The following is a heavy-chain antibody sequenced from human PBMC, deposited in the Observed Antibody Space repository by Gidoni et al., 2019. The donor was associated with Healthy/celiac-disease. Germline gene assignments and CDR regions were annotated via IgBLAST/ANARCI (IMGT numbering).Heavy chain of an antibody. CDR1: GGSISSYS. Sequence: QVQLQESGPGLVKPSETLSLTCTVSGGSISSYSWSWIRQPPGKGLEWIGYIYYSGSTNYNPALKSRVTISVDTSKNQFSLKLSSVTAADTAVYYCARPEGGDYDAFDIWGQGTMVTVSS. CDR3: ARPEGGDYDAFDI. D-gene: IGHD4-17*01. V-gene: IGHV4-59*08. CDR2: IYYSGST. J-gene: IGHJ3*02.